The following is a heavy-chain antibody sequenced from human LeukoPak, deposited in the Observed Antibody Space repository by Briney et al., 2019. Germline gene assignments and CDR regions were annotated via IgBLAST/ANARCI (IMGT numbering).Heavy chain of an antibody. CDR3: ARGTSFYYDSSGYYYADRGFDP. CDR1: GGSIRSYY. J-gene: IGHJ5*02. Sequence: SETLALTCTVSGGSIRSYYWSWIRQPAGKGLEWIGRIYTSGSTNYNPSLKSRVTMSVDTSKNQFSLKLSSVTAADTAVYYCARGTSFYYDSSGYYYADRGFDPWGQGTLVTVSS. D-gene: IGHD3-22*01. V-gene: IGHV4-4*07. CDR2: IYTSGST.